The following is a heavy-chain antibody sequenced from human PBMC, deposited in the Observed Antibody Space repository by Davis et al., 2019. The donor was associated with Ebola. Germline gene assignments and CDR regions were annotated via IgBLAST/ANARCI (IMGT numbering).Heavy chain of an antibody. J-gene: IGHJ5*02. CDR3: ARGHGWFAP. Sequence: KVSCKASGYTFTSYYMHWVRQMPGKGLEWMGRVNPSDSQTEYSPSFQGHVTISADKSITTAYLQWSSLEASDTALYFCARGHGWFAPWGQGTLVTVSS. CDR1: GYTFTSYY. V-gene: IGHV5-10-1*01. CDR2: VNPSDSQT.